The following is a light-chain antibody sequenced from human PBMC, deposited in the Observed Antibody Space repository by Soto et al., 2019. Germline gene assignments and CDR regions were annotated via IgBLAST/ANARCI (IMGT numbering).Light chain of an antibody. CDR2: EVT. Sequence: QSVLTQPASVSGSHGQSITISCTGTSRDVGGYNYVSWYQHHPGEVPKLMIFEVTKRPSGVSNRFSGSKSGNTASLTISGIQAEDEADYFCNSYTTSSTYVFGSGTKLTVL. V-gene: IGLV2-14*01. CDR1: SRDVGGYNY. CDR3: NSYTTSSTYV. J-gene: IGLJ1*01.